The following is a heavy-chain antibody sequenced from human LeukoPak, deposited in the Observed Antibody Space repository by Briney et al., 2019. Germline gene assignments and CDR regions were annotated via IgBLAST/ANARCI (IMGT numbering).Heavy chain of an antibody. CDR3: AKDFWSGYFDY. D-gene: IGHD3-3*01. J-gene: IGHJ4*02. CDR1: GFTFSSYG. CDR2: IWYDGSNK. Sequence: GGSLRLSCAASGFTFSSYGMHWVRQAPGKGLEWVAVIWYDGSNKYYADSVKGRFTISRDNSKNTLYLQMNSLRAEDTAAYYCAKDFWSGYFDYWGQGTLVTVSS. V-gene: IGHV3-33*06.